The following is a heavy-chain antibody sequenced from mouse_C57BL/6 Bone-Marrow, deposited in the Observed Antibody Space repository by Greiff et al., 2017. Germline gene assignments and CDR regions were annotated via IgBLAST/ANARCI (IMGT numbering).Heavy chain of an antibody. V-gene: IGHV5-4*01. D-gene: IGHD2-12*01. CDR2: ISDGGSYT. CDR3: ARDNYYSDYYFDY. Sequence: EVQLVESGGGLVKPGGSLKLSCAASGFTFSSYAMSWVRQTPEKRLEWVATISDGGSYTYYPDNVKGRFTISRDNAKNNLYLQMSHLKSEDTAMYYCARDNYYSDYYFDYWGQGTTLTVSS. J-gene: IGHJ2*01. CDR1: GFTFSSYA.